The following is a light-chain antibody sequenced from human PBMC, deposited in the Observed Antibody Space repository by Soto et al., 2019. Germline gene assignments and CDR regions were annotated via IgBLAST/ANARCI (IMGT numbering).Light chain of an antibody. V-gene: IGKV1-33*01. J-gene: IGKJ2*01. CDR1: QDITKY. CDR2: DAS. CDR3: QHYDNLPYT. Sequence: DIQMTQSPSSLSASVGDRVTITCQASQDITKYLSWFQQKPGKVPKLLIYDASELETGVPSRFSGRGSGTDFTFTISSLQPEDIATYYCQHYDNLPYTFGQGTKLEMK.